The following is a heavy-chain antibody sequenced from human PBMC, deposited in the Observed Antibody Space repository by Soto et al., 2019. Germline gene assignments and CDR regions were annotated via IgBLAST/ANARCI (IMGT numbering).Heavy chain of an antibody. CDR2: VRTYAYGETT. V-gene: IGHV3-49*03. CDR3: SRDCPCGLGYCTNGACFPNDF. D-gene: IGHD2-8*01. J-gene: IGHJ4*02. Sequence: GGSLRLSCTTSGFTFGDYAMSWFRQTPGKGLEWVGFVRTYAYGETTEYAASVKGRFTVGRDNSRSTAYLHMSSLKTEDTGVYFCSRDCPCGLGYCTNGACFPNDFWGQGTLVTVSS. CDR1: GFTFGDYA.